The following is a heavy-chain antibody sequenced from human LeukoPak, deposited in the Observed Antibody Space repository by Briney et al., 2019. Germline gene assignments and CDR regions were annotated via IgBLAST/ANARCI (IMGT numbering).Heavy chain of an antibody. Sequence: ASVKVSCKASGGTFSSYAISWVRQAPGQGLEWMGRIIPILGIANYAQKFQGRVTITADKSTSTAYMELNSLRAEDTAVYYCAKLGGLPVLQWLVSSHFDYWGQGTLVTVSS. CDR2: IIPILGIA. D-gene: IGHD3-3*01. CDR1: GGTFSSYA. V-gene: IGHV1-69*04. J-gene: IGHJ4*02. CDR3: AKLGGLPVLQWLVSSHFDY.